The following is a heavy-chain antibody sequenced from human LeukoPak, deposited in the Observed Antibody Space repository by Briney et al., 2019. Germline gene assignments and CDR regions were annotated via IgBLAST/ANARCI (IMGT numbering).Heavy chain of an antibody. D-gene: IGHD1-26*01. V-gene: IGHV4-30-4*08. J-gene: IGHJ4*02. CDR3: ARGVLEWELLTHFDY. Sequence: SETLSLTCTVSGGSISSRDYYWSWIRQPPGKGLEWIGYIYYSGSTYYNPSLKSRVTISVDTSKNQFSLKLSSVTAADTAVYYCARGVLEWELLTHFDYWGQGTLVTVSS. CDR2: IYYSGST. CDR1: GGSISSRDYY.